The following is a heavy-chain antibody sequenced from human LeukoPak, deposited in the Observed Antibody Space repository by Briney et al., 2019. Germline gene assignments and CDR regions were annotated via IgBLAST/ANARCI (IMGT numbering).Heavy chain of an antibody. CDR2: ISSSSSYI. J-gene: IGHJ4*02. Sequence: GGSLRLSCAASGFTFSSYSMNWVRRAPGKGLEWVSSISSSSSYIYYADSVKGRFTISRDNAKNSLYLQMNSLRAEDTAVYYCARDSPGDDILTGYYTDPFDYWGQGTLVTVSS. CDR3: ARDSPGDDILTGYYTDPFDY. V-gene: IGHV3-21*01. CDR1: GFTFSSYS. D-gene: IGHD3-9*01.